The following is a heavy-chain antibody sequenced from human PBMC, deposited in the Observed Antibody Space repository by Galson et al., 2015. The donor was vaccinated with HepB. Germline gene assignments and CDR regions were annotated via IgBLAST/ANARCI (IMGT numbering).Heavy chain of an antibody. Sequence: SLRLSCAASGFTFSSYGMHWVRQAPGKGLEWVAVIWYDGSNKYYADSVKGRFTISRDNSKNTLYLQMNSLRAEDTAVYYCARDVDTAMGFGFGFDYWGQGTLVTVSS. V-gene: IGHV3-33*01. D-gene: IGHD5-18*01. CDR2: IWYDGSNK. J-gene: IGHJ4*02. CDR3: ARDVDTAMGFGFGFDY. CDR1: GFTFSSYG.